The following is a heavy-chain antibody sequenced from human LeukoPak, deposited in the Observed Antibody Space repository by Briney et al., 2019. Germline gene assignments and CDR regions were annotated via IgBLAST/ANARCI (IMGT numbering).Heavy chain of an antibody. CDR1: GDHITGNY. V-gene: IGHV4-4*09. D-gene: IGHD3-16*01. J-gene: IGHJ5*02. CDR2: TSASGDT. Sequence: SETLSLTCTVSGDHITGNYWTWIRQPPGKRLEWLVYTSASGDTNYNPSLKSRVTISLDTSKNQFSLKLSSVTAEDTAVYYCARLMRQVASAIYHSFDPWGQGTTVTVSS. CDR3: ARLMRQVASAIYHSFDP.